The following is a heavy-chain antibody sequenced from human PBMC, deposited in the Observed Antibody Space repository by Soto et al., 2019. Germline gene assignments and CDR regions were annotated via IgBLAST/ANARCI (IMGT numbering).Heavy chain of an antibody. CDR1: GFTFSTYA. Sequence: PGGSLRLSCAASGFTFSTYAMSWVRQAPGKGLEWVSAISGSGNSTYYADSVKGRLTISRDNSKNTLHLQMNSLRAEDTAVYYCAKGPQSIVGARVPYFDYWGQGTLVTVSS. J-gene: IGHJ4*02. CDR3: AKGPQSIVGARVPYFDY. V-gene: IGHV3-23*01. D-gene: IGHD1-26*01. CDR2: ISGSGNST.